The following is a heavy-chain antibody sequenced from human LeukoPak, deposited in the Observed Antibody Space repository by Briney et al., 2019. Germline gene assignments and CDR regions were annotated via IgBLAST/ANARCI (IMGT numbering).Heavy chain of an antibody. V-gene: IGHV3-21*01. CDR2: ISSSSTYM. D-gene: IGHD3-22*01. CDR1: GFTLSGYG. CDR3: AREAFYYGSSGHSLHYYYYMAV. Sequence: GGCLRLSCAASGFTLSGYGMIWVRHAPGKGLEWVSSISSSSTYMYYADSVKGRFTISRDNAMNSLSLQMNSLRAEDTAVYYCAREAFYYGSSGHSLHYYYYMAVWGKGTTVTDSS. J-gene: IGHJ6*03.